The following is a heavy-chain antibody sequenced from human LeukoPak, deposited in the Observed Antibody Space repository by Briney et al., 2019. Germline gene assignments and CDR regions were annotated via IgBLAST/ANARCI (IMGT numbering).Heavy chain of an antibody. CDR2: SNSESGGP. CDR3: ARESSGILNYFDF. J-gene: IGHJ4*02. V-gene: IGHV1-2*02. D-gene: IGHD3-22*01. Sequence: GSSVTVSCKSSGYTFTDYYMHWVRQAPGQGLEWVGWSNSESGGPHIAQKIRGRVTLTRDTPISTAYMELSRLRSDDTAVYYCARESSGILNYFDFWGQGTLVTVST. CDR1: GYTFTDYY.